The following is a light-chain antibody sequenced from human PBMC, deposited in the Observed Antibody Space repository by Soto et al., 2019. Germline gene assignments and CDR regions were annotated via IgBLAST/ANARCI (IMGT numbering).Light chain of an antibody. CDR2: EVS. Sequence: QSVLTQPASVSGSPGQSITIPCTGTSSDVGGYNYVSWYQQHPGKAPQLMIYEVSNRPSGVSNRFSGSKSDNTASLTISGLQAEDEADYYCSSYTSFSTYVFGTGTKGTVL. CDR3: SSYTSFSTYV. CDR1: SSDVGGYNY. J-gene: IGLJ1*01. V-gene: IGLV2-14*01.